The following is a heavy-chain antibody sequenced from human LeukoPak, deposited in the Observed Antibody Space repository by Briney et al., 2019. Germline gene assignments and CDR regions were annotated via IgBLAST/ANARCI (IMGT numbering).Heavy chain of an antibody. J-gene: IGHJ5*02. CDR1: GYSFTSYW. CDR3: ARLGLERGHWFDP. V-gene: IGHV5-51*01. D-gene: IGHD1-1*01. Sequence: GESLKISCKGSGYSFTSYWIGWVRQMPGKGLEWMGIIYPGDSDTRYSPSFRGQVTISADKTISTAYLQWSSLKASDTAMYYCARLGLERGHWFDPWGQGTLVTVSS. CDR2: IYPGDSDT.